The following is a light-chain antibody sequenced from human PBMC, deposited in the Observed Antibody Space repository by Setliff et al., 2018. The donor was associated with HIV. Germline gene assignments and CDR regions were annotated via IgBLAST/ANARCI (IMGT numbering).Light chain of an antibody. Sequence: QSVLTQPASVSGAPGQSITISCIGTSSDVGGYDFVSWYQQRPGKAPKLIIFDVTARPSGVSHRFSGSKSGNTASLTISGLQTEDEADYFCASYRSPATYVFGIGTKVTVL. CDR2: DVT. V-gene: IGLV2-14*03. CDR3: ASYRSPATYV. CDR1: SSDVGGYDF. J-gene: IGLJ1*01.